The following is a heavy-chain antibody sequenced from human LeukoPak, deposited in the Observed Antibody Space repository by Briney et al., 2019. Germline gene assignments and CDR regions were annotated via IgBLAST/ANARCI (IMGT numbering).Heavy chain of an antibody. CDR1: GGTFSSYA. CDR3: ASQGQQWLVREYYFDY. CDR2: IIPIFGTA. V-gene: IGHV1-69*13. Sequence: SVKVSCKASGGTFSSYAIGWVRQAPGQGLEWMGGIIPIFGTANYAQKFQGRVTITADESTSTAYMELSSLRSEDTAVYYCASQGQQWLVREYYFDYWGQGTLVTVSS. D-gene: IGHD6-19*01. J-gene: IGHJ4*02.